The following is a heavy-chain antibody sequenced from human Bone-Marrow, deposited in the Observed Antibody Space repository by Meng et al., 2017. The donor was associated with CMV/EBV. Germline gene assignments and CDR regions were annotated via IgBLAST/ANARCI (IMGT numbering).Heavy chain of an antibody. J-gene: IGHJ6*02. CDR2: IRYDGSSK. CDR1: GFTFIRSD. CDR3: ARIPMVRGVILGMDV. Sequence: GGSLRLSCAASGFTFIRSDIHWVRQAPGKGLEWVTFIRYDGSSKKYADSVKGRFTVSRDNSKNTLFLQMNSLRAEDTAVYYCARIPMVRGVILGMDVWGQGTTVTVSS. D-gene: IGHD3-10*01. V-gene: IGHV3-30*02.